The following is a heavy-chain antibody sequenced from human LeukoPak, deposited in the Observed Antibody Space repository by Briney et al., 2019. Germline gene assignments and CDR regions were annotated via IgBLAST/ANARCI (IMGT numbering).Heavy chain of an antibody. V-gene: IGHV3-23*01. J-gene: IGHJ6*02. CDR1: GFTFRSYA. D-gene: IGHD2-15*01. CDR2: ISGSGGDT. Sequence: QTGGSLRLSCAASGFTFRSYAIYWVRQAPGKGLEWVSGISGSGGDTYFADSVKGRFTISRDNSKNTVFLQMNSLKTEDTAVYYCTRDRPTFVVVYYYGMDVWGQGTTVTVSS. CDR3: TRDRPTFVVVYYYGMDV.